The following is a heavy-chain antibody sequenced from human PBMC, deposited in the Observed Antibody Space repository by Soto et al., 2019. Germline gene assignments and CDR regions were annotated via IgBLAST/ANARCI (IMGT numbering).Heavy chain of an antibody. CDR3: ARSVGATNRFAP. CDR1: GSTFADNG. V-gene: IGHV3-20*04. Sequence: EVQLVESGGGVVRPGGSLRLSCAASGSTFADNGMSWVRQAPGQGLEWVSGINRNGGSRGYADSVKGRSTISRDNARNSRDLEMKSRRAGDAALYYCARSVGATNRFAPWGQGTRVTVSS. D-gene: IGHD1-26*01. J-gene: IGHJ5*02. CDR2: INRNGGSR.